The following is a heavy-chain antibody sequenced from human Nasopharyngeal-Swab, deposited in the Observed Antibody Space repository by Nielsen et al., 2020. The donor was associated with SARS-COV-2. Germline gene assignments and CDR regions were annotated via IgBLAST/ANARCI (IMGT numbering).Heavy chain of an antibody. J-gene: IGHJ3*02. CDR3: ARKDYKTSAFDI. V-gene: IGHV4-39*07. CDR2: IYYSGST. Sequence: WIRQPPGKGLEWIGSIYYSGSTYYNPSLKSRVTISVDTSKNQFSLKLSSVTAADTAVYYCARKDYKTSAFDIWGQGTRVTVSS. D-gene: IGHD4-11*01.